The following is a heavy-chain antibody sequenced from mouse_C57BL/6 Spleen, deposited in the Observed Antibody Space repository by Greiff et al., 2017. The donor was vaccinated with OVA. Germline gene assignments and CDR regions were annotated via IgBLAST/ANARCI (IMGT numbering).Heavy chain of an antibody. CDR2: IYPGDGDT. V-gene: IGHV1-82*01. CDR1: GYAFSSSW. Sequence: QVQLQQSGPELVKPGASVKISCKASGYAFSSSWMNWVKQRPGKGLEWIGRIYPGDGDTNYNGKFKGKATLTADKSSSTAYMQLSSLTSEDSAVYFCARSEIITTVVADWYFDVWGTGTTVTVSS. J-gene: IGHJ1*03. D-gene: IGHD1-1*01. CDR3: ARSEIITTVVADWYFDV.